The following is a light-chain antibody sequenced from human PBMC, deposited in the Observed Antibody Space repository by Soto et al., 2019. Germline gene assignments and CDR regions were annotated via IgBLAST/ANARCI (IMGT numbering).Light chain of an antibody. CDR1: QSLLHSDGKTY. V-gene: IGKV2-29*03. CDR3: MQGKDLTYT. Sequence: DIVLTQTPLSLSVISGQPASISCKSSQSLLHSDGKTYLFWYLKKPGQSTQLLICEVSNRFSGVPDRFSGSGSGTDFKLKISRVEAEDVGLYYCMQGKDLTYTFGQGTKLEIK. CDR2: EVS. J-gene: IGKJ2*01.